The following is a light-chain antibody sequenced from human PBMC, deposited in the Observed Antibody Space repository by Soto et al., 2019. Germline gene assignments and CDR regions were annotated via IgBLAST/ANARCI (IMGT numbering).Light chain of an antibody. Sequence: EIVLTQSPGTLSLSPGERATLACRASQSVSSSFLAWYQQKPGQAPSLLIYGASSRATGIPDRFSGSGSGTDFTLTISRLEPEDFAVYYCQQYDSSPLTFGGGNKVEIK. CDR2: GAS. CDR1: QSVSSSF. CDR3: QQYDSSPLT. V-gene: IGKV3-20*01. J-gene: IGKJ4*01.